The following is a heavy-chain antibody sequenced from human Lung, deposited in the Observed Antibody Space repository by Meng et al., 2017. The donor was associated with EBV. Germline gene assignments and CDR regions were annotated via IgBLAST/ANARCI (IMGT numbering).Heavy chain of an antibody. CDR3: ARDKIAVAGITGDY. CDR1: GYTFTSYA. J-gene: IGHJ4*02. CDR2: INTNTGNP. D-gene: IGHD6-19*01. Sequence: VQMVQSGLEFKKPGACVKVSCNASGYTFTSYAMNWVRQAPGQGLEWMGWINTNTGNPTYAQGFTGRFVFSLDTSVSTAYLQISSLKAEDTAVYYCARDKIAVAGITGDYWGQGTLVTVSS. V-gene: IGHV7-4-1*02.